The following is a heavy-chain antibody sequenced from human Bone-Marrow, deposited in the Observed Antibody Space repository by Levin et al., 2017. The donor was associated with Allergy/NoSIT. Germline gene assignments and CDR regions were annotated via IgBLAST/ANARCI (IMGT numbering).Heavy chain of an antibody. V-gene: IGHV4-34*01. CDR2: INSNGIT. CDR3: ARGGEVPSQYYLDY. D-gene: IGHD1-1*01. Sequence: SQTLSLTCAVNGESFSGYFWTWIRQSPGGGLEWIGQINSNGITTYNPSLERRVILSVDPTKKQFSLKLNYLTAADTAVYFCARGGEVPSQYYLDYWGQGTLVTVS. CDR1: GESFSGYF. J-gene: IGHJ4*02.